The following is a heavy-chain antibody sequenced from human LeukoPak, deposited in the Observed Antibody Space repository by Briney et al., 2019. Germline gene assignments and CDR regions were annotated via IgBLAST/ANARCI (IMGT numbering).Heavy chain of an antibody. J-gene: IGHJ4*02. D-gene: IGHD2-21*02. CDR3: ARERDRGVTSLYFDY. CDR2: IYSGGST. Sequence: GGSLRLSCAASGFSVSSNYMSWVRQAPGKGLEWVSVIYSGGSTNYADSVKGRFTISRDNSRNTLYLQMNSLRAEDTAVYYCARERDRGVTSLYFDYWGQGTLVTVSS. V-gene: IGHV3-66*01. CDR1: GFSVSSNY.